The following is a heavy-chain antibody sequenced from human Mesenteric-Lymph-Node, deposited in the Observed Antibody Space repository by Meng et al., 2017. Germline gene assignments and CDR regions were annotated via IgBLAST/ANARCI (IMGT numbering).Heavy chain of an antibody. D-gene: IGHD6-19*01. CDR2: IYHSGSS. CDR1: GGSISSGDYY. CDR3: ARTFSSGWSLFQH. V-gene: IGHV4-30-4*01. Sequence: QGQLPCAGPGLLKPSQTSSRTCTVSGGSISSGDYYWSWIRQPPGKGLEWIGEIYHSGSSNYNPSLKSRVTISADKSKNHFSLKLSSVTAADTAVYYCARTFSSGWSLFQHWGQGTLVTVSS. J-gene: IGHJ1*01.